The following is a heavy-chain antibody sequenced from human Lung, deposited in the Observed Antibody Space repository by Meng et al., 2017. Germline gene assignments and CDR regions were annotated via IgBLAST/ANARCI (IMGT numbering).Heavy chain of an antibody. Sequence: EVQLVESGGGLVKPGGSLRLSCVASGFSFTDAWMSWVRQAPGKGLEWVGRIKSNSDGGTTDYAAPVKGRFTISRDDSKSTLYLQMSGLRIDDTGVYYCTWDDKAVSDYWGQGTLVTVSS. CDR1: GFSFTDAW. CDR2: IKSNSDGGTT. V-gene: IGHV3-15*01. D-gene: IGHD1-26*01. J-gene: IGHJ4*02. CDR3: TWDDKAVSDY.